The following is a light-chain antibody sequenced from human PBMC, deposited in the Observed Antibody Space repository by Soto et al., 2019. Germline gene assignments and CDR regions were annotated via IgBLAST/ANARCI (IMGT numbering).Light chain of an antibody. CDR2: DAS. Sequence: DIQMTQSPSSLSASVGDRVTIACRASQSMNTFLNWYQQRPGKAPKLLIYDASTLQSGVPSRFSGSGSGTDFSLTISSLQPEDFATYYCQQGYTSPFTFGRGTTVDVK. J-gene: IGKJ3*01. V-gene: IGKV1-39*01. CDR3: QQGYTSPFT. CDR1: QSMNTF.